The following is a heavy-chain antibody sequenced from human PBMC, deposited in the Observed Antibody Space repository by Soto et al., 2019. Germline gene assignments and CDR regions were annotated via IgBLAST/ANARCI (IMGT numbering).Heavy chain of an antibody. Sequence: ASVKVSCKASGGTFSSYAISWVRQAPGQGLEWMGGIIPIFGTANYAQKFQGRVTITADESTSTAYMELSSLRSEDTAVYYCARDTCSTSCYNKGNWFDPWGQGTLVTVSS. D-gene: IGHD2-2*01. J-gene: IGHJ5*02. CDR3: ARDTCSTSCYNKGNWFDP. CDR1: GGTFSSYA. CDR2: IIPIFGTA. V-gene: IGHV1-69*13.